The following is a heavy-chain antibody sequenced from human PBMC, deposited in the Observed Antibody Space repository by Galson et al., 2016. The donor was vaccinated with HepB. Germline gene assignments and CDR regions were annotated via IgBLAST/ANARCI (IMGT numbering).Heavy chain of an antibody. CDR2: MNPNSGNT. J-gene: IGHJ4*02. V-gene: IGHV1-8*01. D-gene: IGHD6-19*01. CDR1: GHTFTSYD. CDR3: ARGSYSSGWHVVDY. Sequence: SVKVSCKASGHTFTSYDINWVRQATGQGLEWMGWMNPNSGNTGYAQKFQGRVTMTRNTSISTAYVELTSLRSEDTAVYYCARGSYSSGWHVVDYWGQGTLVTVSS.